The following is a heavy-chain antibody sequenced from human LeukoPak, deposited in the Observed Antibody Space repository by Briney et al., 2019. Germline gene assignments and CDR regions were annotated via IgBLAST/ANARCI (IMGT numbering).Heavy chain of an antibody. J-gene: IGHJ4*02. CDR3: VRPGKVAAITYFDY. V-gene: IGHV5-51*01. D-gene: IGHD5-12*01. CDR1: GYSFTSYW. CDR2: IYPGDSDT. Sequence: GESLKISCKGSGYSFTSYWIGWVRQMPGKGLEWMGIIYPGDSDTRYSPPFQGQVTISADKSIRTAYLQWSSLKASDTAIYYCVRPGKVAAITYFDYWGQGTLVTVSS.